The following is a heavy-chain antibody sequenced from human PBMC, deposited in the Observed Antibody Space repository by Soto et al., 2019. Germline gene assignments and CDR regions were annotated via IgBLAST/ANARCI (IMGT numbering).Heavy chain of an antibody. D-gene: IGHD3-16*01. J-gene: IGHJ6*02. V-gene: IGHV4-39*01. CDR2: IYYSGST. CDR1: GGSISSSSYY. Sequence: SETLSLTCTVSGGSISSSSYYWGWIRQPPGKGLEWIGSIYYSGSTYYNPSLKSRVTISVDTSKNQFSLKLGFVTAADTAVYYCARLIPESVYVEYDDYCYGMSVCGQGTTGTGSS. CDR3: ARLIPESVYVEYDDYCYGMSV.